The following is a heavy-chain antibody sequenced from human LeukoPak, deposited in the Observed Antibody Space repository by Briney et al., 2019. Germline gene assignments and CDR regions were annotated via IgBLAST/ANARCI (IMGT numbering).Heavy chain of an antibody. Sequence: SGPGLVKPSQTLSLTCAISGDSVSSNNAAWNWIRQSPSRGLEWLGRTYYRSKWYNDYAVSVKSRITINPDTSKNHFSLQLNSVTPEDTAVYYCARGYIAAAGTAWFDPWGQGTLVTVSS. CDR3: ARGYIAAAGTAWFDP. V-gene: IGHV6-1*01. D-gene: IGHD6-13*01. J-gene: IGHJ5*02. CDR1: GDSVSSNNAA. CDR2: TYYRSKWYN.